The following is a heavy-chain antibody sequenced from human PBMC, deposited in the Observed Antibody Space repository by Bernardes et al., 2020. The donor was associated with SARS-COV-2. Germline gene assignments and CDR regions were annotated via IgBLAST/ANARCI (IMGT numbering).Heavy chain of an antibody. D-gene: IGHD5-12*01. V-gene: IGHV3-9*01. J-gene: IGHJ2*01. Sequence: GGSLRLSCAASGFTFDDYAMHWVRQAPGKGLEWVSGISWNSGSIGYADSVKGRFTISRDNAKNSLYLQMNSLRAEDTAVYYCARASGYSGYGAYWYFDLWGRGTLVTVSS. CDR1: GFTFDDYA. CDR3: ARASGYSGYGAYWYFDL. CDR2: ISWNSGSI.